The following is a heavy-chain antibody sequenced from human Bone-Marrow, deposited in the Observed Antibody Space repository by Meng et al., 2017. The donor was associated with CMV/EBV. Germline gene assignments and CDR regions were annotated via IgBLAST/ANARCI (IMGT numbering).Heavy chain of an antibody. CDR2: ITPIFGTA. J-gene: IGHJ2*01. CDR1: GGTFSSYA. Sequence: SVKVSCKASGGTFSSYAISWVRQAPGQGLEWMGGITPIFGTANYAQKFQGRVTITTDESTSTAYMELSSLKFEDTDVYYCAKDLHWYFDLWGHGTLVTVSS. CDR3: AKDLHWYFDL. V-gene: IGHV1-69*05.